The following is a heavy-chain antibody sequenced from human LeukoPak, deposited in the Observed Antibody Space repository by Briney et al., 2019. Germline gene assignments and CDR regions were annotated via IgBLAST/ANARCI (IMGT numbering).Heavy chain of an antibody. J-gene: IGHJ4*02. CDR1: GYTFTSYY. CDR2: INPSGGST. D-gene: IGHD2-21*02. Sequence: ASVKVSCKASGYTFTSYYMHWVRQAPGQGLEWMGIINPSGGSTSYAQKFQGRVTMTRDTSTSTVYTELSSLRSEDTAVYYCARALVVVTRFDYWGQGTLVTVSS. CDR3: ARALVVVTRFDY. V-gene: IGHV1-46*01.